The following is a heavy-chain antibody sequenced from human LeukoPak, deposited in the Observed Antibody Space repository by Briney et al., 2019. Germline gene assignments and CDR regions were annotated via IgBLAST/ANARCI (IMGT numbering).Heavy chain of an antibody. V-gene: IGHV3-23*01. CDR2: ISGSGGST. CDR1: GFTFSNAW. Sequence: PGGSLRLSCAASGFTFSNAWMSWVRQAPGKGLEWVSAISGSGGSTYYADSVKGRFTISRDNSKNTLYLQMNSLRAEDTAVYYCAKGRGYSYGDFDYWGQGTLVTVSS. D-gene: IGHD5-18*01. J-gene: IGHJ4*02. CDR3: AKGRGYSYGDFDY.